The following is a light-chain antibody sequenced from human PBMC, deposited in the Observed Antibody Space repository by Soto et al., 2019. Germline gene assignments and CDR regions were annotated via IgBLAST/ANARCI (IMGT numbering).Light chain of an antibody. Sequence: DIQMTQSPSSVSASVGDRVTITCRASQGISSLLAWYQQKPGKAPNLLIHTESSLQSGVPSRFSGSGSGTDFTLTISSLQPEDASDYCQQANSFPLTCGGGTKVEIK. CDR1: QGISSL. CDR3: QQANSFPLT. V-gene: IGKV1-12*01. CDR2: TES. J-gene: IGKJ4*01.